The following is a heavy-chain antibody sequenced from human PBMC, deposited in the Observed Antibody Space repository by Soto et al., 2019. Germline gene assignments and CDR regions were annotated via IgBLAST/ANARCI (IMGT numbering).Heavy chain of an antibody. J-gene: IGHJ4*02. Sequence: EVQLVESGGGLIQPGGSLRLSCAASGFTVSGNYMSWVRQAPGKGLEWVSIIYNGGSTSYADSVKGRFTISRDNSKNTLYLQMNSLRVEDTTMYYCVRLPGDYWGQGTLVTVSS. CDR3: VRLPGDY. CDR1: GFTVSGNY. CDR2: IYNGGST. V-gene: IGHV3-53*01.